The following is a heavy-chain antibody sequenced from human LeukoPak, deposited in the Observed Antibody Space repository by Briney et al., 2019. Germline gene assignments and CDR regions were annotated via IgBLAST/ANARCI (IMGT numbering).Heavy chain of an antibody. CDR2: MSYSGST. CDR3: ARFYTTSQYGSGYRDV. J-gene: IGHJ6*03. CDR1: GGSISSSSYY. Sequence: PSETLSLTCTVSGGSISSSSYYWGWIRQPPGKGLEWIGSMSYSGSTYYNPSLKSRVTIAVDTSKTQFSLKLSSVTAADTAVYYCARFYTTSQYGSGYRDVWGKGTTVTVSS. D-gene: IGHD3-10*01. V-gene: IGHV4-39*01.